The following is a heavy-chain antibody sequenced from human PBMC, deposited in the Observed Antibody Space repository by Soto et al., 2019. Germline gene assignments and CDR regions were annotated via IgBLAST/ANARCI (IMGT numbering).Heavy chain of an antibody. CDR2: SDSEDGET. CDR3: ATSAYYDLLTGYTARMDV. D-gene: IGHD3-9*01. CDR1: GYTLTKLS. Sequence: ASVKVSCKVSGYTLTKLSMHWVRQAPGKGLEWMGGSDSEDGETIYAQKFQGRVTMTEDTSTDTAYMELSSLRSEDTAVYYCATSAYYDLLTGYTARMDVWG. V-gene: IGHV1-24*01. J-gene: IGHJ6*02.